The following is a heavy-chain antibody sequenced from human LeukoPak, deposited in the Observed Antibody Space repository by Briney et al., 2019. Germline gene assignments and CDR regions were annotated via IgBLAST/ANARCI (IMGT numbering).Heavy chain of an antibody. J-gene: IGHJ4*02. V-gene: IGHV3-7*01. CDR3: ARDTLGEGEDANYAVYYFDY. CDR1: GFTFRTYW. D-gene: IGHD4/OR15-4a*01. CDR2: IKQDGNEK. Sequence: GGSLRLSCAASGFTFRTYWMSWVRQAPGKGLEWVANIKQDGNEKYYVDSVKGRFTISRDNAKDSLDLQMNSLRAEDTAVYYCARDTLGEGEDANYAVYYFDYWGQGTPVTVSS.